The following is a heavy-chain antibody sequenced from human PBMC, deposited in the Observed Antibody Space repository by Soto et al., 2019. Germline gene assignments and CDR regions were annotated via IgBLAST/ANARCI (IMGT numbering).Heavy chain of an antibody. CDR3: ASLQLVHFDY. J-gene: IGHJ4*02. D-gene: IGHD6-13*01. CDR2: ISSSSSYI. CDR1: GFTFSSYS. V-gene: IGHV3-21*01. Sequence: RRLSCAASGFTFSSYSMNWVRQAPGEGLEWVSSISSSSSYIYYADSVKGRFTISRDNAKNSLYLQMNSLRAEDTAVYYCASLQLVHFDYWGQGTLVTVYS.